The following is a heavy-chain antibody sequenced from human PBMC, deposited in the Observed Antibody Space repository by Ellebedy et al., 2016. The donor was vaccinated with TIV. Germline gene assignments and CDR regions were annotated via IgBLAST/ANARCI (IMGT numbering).Heavy chain of an antibody. Sequence: GESLKISCAASGFTFSSYSMNWVRQAPGKGLEWVSSISSSSSYIYYADSVKGRFTISRDNAKNSLYLQMNSLRAEDTAVYYCARDIGAYCGGDCYSPHYWGQGTLVTVSS. V-gene: IGHV3-21*01. J-gene: IGHJ4*02. CDR2: ISSSSSYI. CDR3: ARDIGAYCGGDCYSPHY. D-gene: IGHD2-21*02. CDR1: GFTFSSYS.